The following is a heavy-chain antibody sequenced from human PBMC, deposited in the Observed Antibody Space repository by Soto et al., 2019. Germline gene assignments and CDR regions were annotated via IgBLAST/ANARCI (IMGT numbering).Heavy chain of an antibody. V-gene: IGHV1-69*13. Sequence: SVKVSCKASGGTFSSYGISWVRQAPGQGLDWMGGIIPIFGTAKYAQKFQGRVTITADESTSTAYMELSSLRSEDTAVYYCARVHQQLPHYYYGPDVWGQGTTDTVSS. CDR2: IIPIFGTA. D-gene: IGHD6-13*01. J-gene: IGHJ6*02. CDR1: GGTFSSYG. CDR3: ARVHQQLPHYYYGPDV.